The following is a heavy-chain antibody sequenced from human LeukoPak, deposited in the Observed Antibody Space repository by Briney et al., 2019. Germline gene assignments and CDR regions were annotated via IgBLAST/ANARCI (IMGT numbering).Heavy chain of an antibody. CDR1: GFTFSSYS. D-gene: IGHD6-13*01. V-gene: IGHV3-48*02. Sequence: GGSLRLSCAASGFTFSSYSLNWVRQAPGKGPEWLSYISSSRVTIYYADSVKGRFTISRDNAKNSLYLQMNSLRDEDTAVYYCARDREYSSSWREGFDYWGQGTLVTVSS. CDR2: ISSSRVTI. J-gene: IGHJ4*02. CDR3: ARDREYSSSWREGFDY.